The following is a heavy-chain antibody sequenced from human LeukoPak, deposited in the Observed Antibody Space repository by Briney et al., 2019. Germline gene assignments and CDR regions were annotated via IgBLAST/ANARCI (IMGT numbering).Heavy chain of an antibody. CDR3: ARENYYDSSGYHYWGYYMDV. V-gene: IGHV3-11*01. D-gene: IGHD3-22*01. CDR2: ISSSGSTI. Sequence: GGSLRLYCSASGFTFSDYYMSWIRQAPGKGLEWVSYISSSGSTIYYADSVKGRFTISRDNAKNSLYLQMNSLRAEDTAVYNCARENYYDSSGYHYWGYYMDVWGKGTTVTVS. CDR1: GFTFSDYY. J-gene: IGHJ6*03.